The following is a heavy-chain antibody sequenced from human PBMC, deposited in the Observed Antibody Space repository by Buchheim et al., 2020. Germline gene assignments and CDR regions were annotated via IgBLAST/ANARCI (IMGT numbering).Heavy chain of an antibody. J-gene: IGHJ4*02. CDR2: IKEDGSEK. D-gene: IGHD2-21*02. CDR3: VIDSRQGDWS. CDR1: GFTFNRYW. Sequence: EVQLEESGGGLVQPGGSLRLSCATSGFTFNRYWMAWVRQAPGKGLEWVATIKEDGSEKKYVDSVKGRFTISRANAKNSLYLQTNSLRAEDTAVYYCVIDSRQGDWSWGRGTL. V-gene: IGHV3-7*01.